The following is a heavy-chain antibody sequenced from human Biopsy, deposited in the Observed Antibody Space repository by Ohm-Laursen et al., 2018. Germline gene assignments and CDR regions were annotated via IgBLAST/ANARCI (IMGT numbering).Heavy chain of an antibody. J-gene: IGHJ2*01. CDR3: ARDRGYYSDRTVPGYFDL. CDR2: IFYNGST. CDR1: GGSLISSTYY. Sequence: SETLSLTWSVSGGSLISSTYYWTWIRQPPGKGLECIGYIFYNGSTTYNPSLKSRVTISFDTSKNQFFLRLRSVTAADTAMYYCARDRGYYSDRTVPGYFDLWGRGTLVTVSS. D-gene: IGHD3-22*01. V-gene: IGHV4-61*01.